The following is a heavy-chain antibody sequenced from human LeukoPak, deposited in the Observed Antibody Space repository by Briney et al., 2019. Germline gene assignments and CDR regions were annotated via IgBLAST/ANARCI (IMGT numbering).Heavy chain of an antibody. CDR3: ARDLVGTGAFDM. CDR1: GFTFSSDA. J-gene: IGHJ3*02. Sequence: PGGSLRLSCAASGFTFSSDAMGWVRQAPGKGLEWVSVSGSNTYYADSVKGRFTISRDNSKNTLSLQMNSLRVEDTAVYYCARDLVGTGAFDMWGQGTLVTVSS. V-gene: IGHV3-23*01. CDR2: SGSNT. D-gene: IGHD2-21*02.